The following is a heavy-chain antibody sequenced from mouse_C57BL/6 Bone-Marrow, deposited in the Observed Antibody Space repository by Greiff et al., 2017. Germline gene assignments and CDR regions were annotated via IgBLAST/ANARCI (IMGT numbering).Heavy chain of an antibody. CDR3: ARGEITTVSWYFDV. V-gene: IGHV1-64*01. D-gene: IGHD1-1*01. Sequence: VQLQQPGAELVKPGASVKLSCKASGYTFTSYWMHWVKQRPGQGLEWIGMIHPNSGSTNYNEKFKSKATLTVDKSSSTAYMQRSSLTSEDSAVYYCARGEITTVSWYFDVWGTGTTVTVAS. CDR2: IHPNSGST. J-gene: IGHJ1*03. CDR1: GYTFTSYW.